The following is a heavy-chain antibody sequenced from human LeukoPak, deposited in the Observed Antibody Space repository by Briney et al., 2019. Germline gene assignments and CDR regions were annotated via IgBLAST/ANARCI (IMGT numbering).Heavy chain of an antibody. CDR2: ISWNSGSI. CDR3: AKPFGSDSSSWYVGYFQH. V-gene: IGHV3-9*01. CDR1: GFTFDDYA. D-gene: IGHD6-13*01. J-gene: IGHJ1*01. Sequence: GGSLRLSCAASGFTFDDYAMHWVRQAPGKGLEWVSGISWNSGSIGYADSVKGRFTISRDNAKNSLYLQMNSLRAEDTALYYCAKPFGSDSSSWYVGYFQHWGQGTLVTVYS.